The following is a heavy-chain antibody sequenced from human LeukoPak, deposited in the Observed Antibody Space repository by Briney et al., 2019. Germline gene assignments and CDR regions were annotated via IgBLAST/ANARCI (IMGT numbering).Heavy chain of an antibody. CDR3: AKIGKWEPPRY. D-gene: IGHD1-26*01. V-gene: IGHV3-23*01. Sequence: GGSLRLSCAASGFTFSSYWMSWVRQAPGKGLEWVSAISGRGGSTYYADSVKGRFTISRDNSKNTLYLQMNSLRAEDTAVYYCAKIGKWEPPRYWGQGTLVTVSS. J-gene: IGHJ4*02. CDR2: ISGRGGST. CDR1: GFTFSSYW.